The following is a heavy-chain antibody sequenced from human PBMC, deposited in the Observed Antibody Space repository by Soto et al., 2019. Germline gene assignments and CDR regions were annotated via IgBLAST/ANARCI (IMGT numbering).Heavy chain of an antibody. CDR2: VYSTGST. Sequence: WETLSLTCSFSGYSITTNVYYLGWIRQPPGKGLQWIGNVYSTGSTFSHPSLTSRVFISVDTSKNKFSLRLTSVTAADTAVYYCARSHYTYGLLIDYWGPGIMVTVSS. V-gene: IGHV4-39*01. D-gene: IGHD2-8*01. CDR3: ARSHYTYGLLIDY. J-gene: IGHJ4*02. CDR1: GYSITTNVYY.